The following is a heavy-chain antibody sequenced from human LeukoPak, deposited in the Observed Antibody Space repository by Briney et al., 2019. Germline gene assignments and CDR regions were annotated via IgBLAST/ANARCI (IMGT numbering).Heavy chain of an antibody. J-gene: IGHJ4*02. CDR1: GGSISSYY. CDR3: ARDRGYDREGGGRYFDY. D-gene: IGHD3-22*01. V-gene: IGHV4-59*01. CDR2: MYYSGST. Sequence: PSETLSLTCTVSGGSISSYYWSWIRQPPGKGLEWIGYMYYSGSTNYNPSLKSRVTISVDTSKNQFSLKLSSVTAADTAVYYCARDRGYDREGGGRYFDYWGQGTLVTASS.